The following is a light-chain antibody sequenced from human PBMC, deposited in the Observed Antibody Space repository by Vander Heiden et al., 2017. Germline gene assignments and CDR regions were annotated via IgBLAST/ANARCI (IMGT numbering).Light chain of an antibody. CDR3: QQDSRSPNT. V-gene: IGKV3-20*01. Sequence: EIVLTQSPGTLSLSPGQRATLSCRASQSVTSTSLAWYQQKPGQAPRLLIYGASIRATGIPDRFSGSGSGTDFTLTISRLEPEDFAVYSCQQDSRSPNTFGQGTKMEIK. CDR1: QSVTSTS. J-gene: IGKJ2*01. CDR2: GAS.